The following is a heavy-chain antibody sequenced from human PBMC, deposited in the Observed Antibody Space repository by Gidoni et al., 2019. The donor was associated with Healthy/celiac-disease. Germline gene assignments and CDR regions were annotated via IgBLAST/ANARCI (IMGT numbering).Heavy chain of an antibody. D-gene: IGHD3-3*01. CDR3: TTYDFWSGYYHVY. V-gene: IGHV3-15*01. J-gene: IGHJ4*02. CDR1: EFTFSNAW. CDR2: NKSKTDGGTT. Sequence: EVQLVESGGGLVKPGGSLRLSCAAPEFTFSNAWMSWVRQAPGEGLEWVGRNKSKTDGGTTDYAAPVKGRFTISRDDSKNTLYLQMNSLKTEDTAVYYCTTYDFWSGYYHVYWGQGTLVTVSS.